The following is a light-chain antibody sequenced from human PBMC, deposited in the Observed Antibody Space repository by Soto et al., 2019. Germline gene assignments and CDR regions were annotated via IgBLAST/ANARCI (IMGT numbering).Light chain of an antibody. CDR2: DAS. CDR1: QNINNY. CDR3: QQVNDYPIT. Sequence: DIQMTQSPSSLSASLGDRVTITCQASQNINNYLNWYQQKPGRAPKLLIYDASNLEAGVPSRFSGSGSGTEFTLTISSLQPEDFAAYHCQQVNDYPITFGQGTRLEIK. J-gene: IGKJ5*01. V-gene: IGKV1-33*01.